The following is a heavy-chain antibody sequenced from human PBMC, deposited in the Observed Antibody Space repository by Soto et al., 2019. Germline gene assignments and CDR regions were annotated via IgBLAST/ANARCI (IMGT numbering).Heavy chain of an antibody. CDR3: ARDQDSDFSFDY. CDR1: GFTFSSYG. D-gene: IGHD3-3*01. CDR2: IWYDGSNK. Sequence: GGSLRLSCAASGFTFSSYGMHWVRQAPGKGLEWVAIIWYDGSNKYHADSVKGRFTISRDNSKNTLYLQMNSLRAEDTAVYYCARDQDSDFSFDYWGQGTLVTVSS. J-gene: IGHJ4*02. V-gene: IGHV3-33*01.